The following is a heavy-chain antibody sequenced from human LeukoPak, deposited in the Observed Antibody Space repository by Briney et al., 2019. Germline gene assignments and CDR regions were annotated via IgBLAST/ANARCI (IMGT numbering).Heavy chain of an antibody. J-gene: IGHJ4*02. Sequence: PGGSLRLSCAASGFTFSSYAMSWVRQAPGKGLEWVSAISGSGGSTYYADSVKGRFTISRGNSKNTLYLQMNSLRAEDTAVYYCAPMTTVTSFFDYWGQGTLVTVSS. D-gene: IGHD4-17*01. CDR2: ISGSGGST. CDR3: APMTTVTSFFDY. V-gene: IGHV3-23*01. CDR1: GFTFSSYA.